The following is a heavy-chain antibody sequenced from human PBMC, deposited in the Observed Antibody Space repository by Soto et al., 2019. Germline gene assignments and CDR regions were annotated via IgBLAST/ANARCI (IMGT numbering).Heavy chain of an antibody. Sequence: SETLSLTCTVSGGSISTYFWSWIRQPAGGGLEWIGRIYTTGSTNYNPSLKSRVTMSLDTSRNQFSLKLSSVTAADTAVYYCAREGGYFDSSGSGVYHYHGVDVWGQGTTVNGSS. CDR3: AREGGYFDSSGSGVYHYHGVDV. CDR1: GGSISTYF. CDR2: IYTTGST. V-gene: IGHV4-4*07. D-gene: IGHD3-22*01. J-gene: IGHJ6*02.